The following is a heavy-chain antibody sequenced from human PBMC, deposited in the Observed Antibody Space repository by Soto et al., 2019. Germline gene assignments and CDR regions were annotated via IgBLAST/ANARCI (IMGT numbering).Heavy chain of an antibody. CDR1: GFTFDDYA. D-gene: IGHD3-22*01. CDR3: AKDKVHYCDSSGYSGGYFDY. CDR2: ISWDGGST. Sequence: EVQLVESGGVVVQPGGSLRLSCAASGFTFDDYAMHWVRQAPGKGLEWVSLISWDGGSTYYADSVKGRFTISRDNSKNSLYLQMNSLRAEDTALYYCAKDKVHYCDSSGYSGGYFDYWGQGTLVTVSS. V-gene: IGHV3-43D*04. J-gene: IGHJ4*02.